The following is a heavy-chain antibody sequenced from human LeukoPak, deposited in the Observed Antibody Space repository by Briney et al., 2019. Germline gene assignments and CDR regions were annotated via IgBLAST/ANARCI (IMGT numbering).Heavy chain of an antibody. Sequence: SETLSLTCTVSGGSISSYYWSWIRQPPGKGLEWIGYIYYSGSTNYNPSLKSRVTISVDTSKNQFSLKLSSVTAADTAVYYCATLKVGATGHMDVWGKGTTVTVSP. CDR2: IYYSGST. CDR1: GGSISSYY. CDR3: ATLKVGATGHMDV. D-gene: IGHD1-26*01. J-gene: IGHJ6*04. V-gene: IGHV4-59*01.